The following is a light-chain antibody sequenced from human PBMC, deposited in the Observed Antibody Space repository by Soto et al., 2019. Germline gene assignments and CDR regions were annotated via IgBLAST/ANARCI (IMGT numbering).Light chain of an antibody. CDR2: TAS. V-gene: IGKV1-39*01. Sequence: DIQITQSPSSLSASVGYRVTITCRASQNINTYLNWYQQRPGQAPQLLIFTASSFQGGVPARFSASGSRTDFTLTISSLQPDDFATYYSQQTSAAPFPFGPGTKVDI. J-gene: IGKJ3*01. CDR1: QNINTY. CDR3: QQTSAAPFP.